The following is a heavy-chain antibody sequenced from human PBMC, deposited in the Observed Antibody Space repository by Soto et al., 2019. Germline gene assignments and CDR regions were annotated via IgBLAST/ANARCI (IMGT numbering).Heavy chain of an antibody. J-gene: IGHJ4*02. Sequence: GKGPEWIGEINHRGSANYNPTLKSRVTISVDIAKHQVSLRRTSVTAADTAVYYCARYNAASGTYYFDFWGQGALVTVSS. D-gene: IGHD6-13*01. CDR2: INHRGSA. V-gene: IGHV4-4*02. CDR3: ARYNAASGTYYFDF.